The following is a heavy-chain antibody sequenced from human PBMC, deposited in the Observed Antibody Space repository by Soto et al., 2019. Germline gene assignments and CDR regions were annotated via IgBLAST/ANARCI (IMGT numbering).Heavy chain of an antibody. CDR2: IWYDGSNK. D-gene: IGHD6-19*01. Sequence: QVQLVESGGGVVQPGRSLRLSCAASGFTFSSYGMHWVRQAPGKGLEWVAVIWYDGSNKYYADSVKGRFTISRDNSKNTLYLQMNSLRAEDTAVYYCARDGRPRFHSSGWTDYYYYYGMDVWGQGTTVTVSS. J-gene: IGHJ6*02. CDR3: ARDGRPRFHSSGWTDYYYYYGMDV. CDR1: GFTFSSYG. V-gene: IGHV3-33*01.